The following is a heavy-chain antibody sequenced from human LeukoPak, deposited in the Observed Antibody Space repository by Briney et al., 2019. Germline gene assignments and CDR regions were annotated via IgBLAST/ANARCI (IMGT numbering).Heavy chain of an antibody. J-gene: IGHJ6*04. CDR3: ARVPIMITFGGVIAYYYYGMDV. CDR1: GGSFSGYY. CDR2: INHSGST. D-gene: IGHD3-16*02. V-gene: IGHV4-34*01. Sequence: SETVSLTCAVYGGSFSGYYWSWIRQPPGKGLEWIGEINHSGSTNHNPSLKSRVTISVDTSKNQFSLKLSSVTAADTAVYYCARVPIMITFGGVIAYYYYGMDVWGKGTTVTVSS.